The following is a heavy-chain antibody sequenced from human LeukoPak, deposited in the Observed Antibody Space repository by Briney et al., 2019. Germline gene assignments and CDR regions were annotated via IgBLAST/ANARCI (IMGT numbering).Heavy chain of an antibody. V-gene: IGHV4-38-2*02. CDR3: ARERGGGSYREFDY. J-gene: IGHJ4*02. D-gene: IGHD1-26*01. CDR2: IYHTGTT. Sequence: SETLSLTCTVSGYSISSGFHWDWIRQPPGKGLEWTGSIYHTGTTYYNPSLKSRVTISVDTSKNQFSLKLSSVTAADTAVYYCARERGGGSYREFDYWGQGTLVTVSS. CDR1: GYSISSGFH.